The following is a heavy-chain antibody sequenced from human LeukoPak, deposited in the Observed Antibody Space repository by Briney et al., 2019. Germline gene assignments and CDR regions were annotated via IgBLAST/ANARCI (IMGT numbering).Heavy chain of an antibody. V-gene: IGHV4-39*07. CDR2: IYYSGST. CDR3: ARDGRTQMPIQLQESYYFDY. D-gene: IGHD5-18*01. Sequence: SETLSLTCTVSGGSISSSSYYWGWVRQPPGKGLEWTGSIYYSGSTYYNPSLKSPVTISVDTSKNQFSLTLSSVTAPDTAVYYCARDGRTQMPIQLQESYYFDYWGQGTLVTVSS. J-gene: IGHJ4*02. CDR1: GGSISSSSYY.